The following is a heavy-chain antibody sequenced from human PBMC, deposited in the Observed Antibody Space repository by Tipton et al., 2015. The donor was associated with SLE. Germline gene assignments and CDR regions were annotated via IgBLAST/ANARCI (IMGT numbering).Heavy chain of an antibody. CDR2: ITSNGKYV. V-gene: IGHV3-21*03. CDR3: ATVYHYESSGLRGGLDV. Sequence: SLRLSCAASGFAFSTHSMSWVRQAPGKGLELVSSITSNGKYVYYADSVKGRFTISRDNAKNLLYLQTSSLRAEDTAVYYCATVYHYESSGLRGGLDVWGQGTTVTVSS. D-gene: IGHD3-22*01. J-gene: IGHJ6*02. CDR1: GFAFSTHS.